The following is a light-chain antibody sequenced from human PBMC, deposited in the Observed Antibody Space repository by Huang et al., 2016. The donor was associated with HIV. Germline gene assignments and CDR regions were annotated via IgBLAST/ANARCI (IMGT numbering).Light chain of an antibody. J-gene: IGKJ2*01. CDR1: QSVGST. CDR2: GAS. V-gene: IGKV3-15*01. CDR3: QQYYKLYT. Sequence: IVMTQSPGTLSVSPGERATLSCRASQSVGSTLAGYQQKPGQSPRLLIYGASTRATGIPARFSGSGSGTEFTLTISSLQSEDFAVYYCQQYYKLYTFGQGTKLEIK.